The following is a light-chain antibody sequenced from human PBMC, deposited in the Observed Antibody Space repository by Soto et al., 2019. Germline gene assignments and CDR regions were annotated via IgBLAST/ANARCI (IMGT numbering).Light chain of an antibody. Sequence: QSVLTQPRSVSGSPGQSVTISCTGTSSDVGGYNYVSWYQQHPGKAPKLMIYGVSKRPSGVPDRFSGSKSGNTASLTISGLQAEDEADYYCCSYAGSYYVFGTGTKATVL. CDR1: SSDVGGYNY. CDR2: GVS. V-gene: IGLV2-11*01. J-gene: IGLJ1*01. CDR3: CSYAGSYYV.